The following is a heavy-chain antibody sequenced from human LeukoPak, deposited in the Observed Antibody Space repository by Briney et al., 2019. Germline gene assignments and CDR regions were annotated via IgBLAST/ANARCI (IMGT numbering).Heavy chain of an antibody. D-gene: IGHD6-19*01. CDR3: ARALEPSIAVIDY. CDR1: GFTFSSYS. V-gene: IGHV3-21*01. J-gene: IGHJ4*02. Sequence: GGSLRLSCAASGFTFSSYSMNWVRQAPGKGLEWVSSISSSSSYIYYADSVKGRFTISRDNAKNSLYLQMNSLRAEDTAVYYCARALEPSIAVIDYWGQGTLVTVSS. CDR2: ISSSSSYI.